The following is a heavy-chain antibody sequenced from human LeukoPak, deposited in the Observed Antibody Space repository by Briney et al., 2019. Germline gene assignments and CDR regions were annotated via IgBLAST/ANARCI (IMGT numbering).Heavy chain of an antibody. D-gene: IGHD5-12*01. V-gene: IGHV3-30*02. CDR3: ANSFVDQAFDI. CDR1: GNTFSSYG. Sequence: GGSLRLSCAASGNTFSSYGMHWVRQAPGKGLEWVAFIRFDGGNKYYADSVKGRFTISRDNSKNTLYLQMNSLRAEDTAVYYCANSFVDQAFDIWGQGTMVTVSS. J-gene: IGHJ3*02. CDR2: IRFDGGNK.